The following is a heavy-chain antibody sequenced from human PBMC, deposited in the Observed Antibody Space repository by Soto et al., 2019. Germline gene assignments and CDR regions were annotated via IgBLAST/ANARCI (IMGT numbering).Heavy chain of an antibody. Sequence: PSETLSLTCAVYGGSFSGYYWTWIRQPPGTGLEWIGYIYYSGSTYYNPSLKSRVTISVDTSKNQFSLKLRSVTAADTAVYYCMLGSGWKDFDYWGQGTLVTVSS. V-gene: IGHV4-34*01. CDR1: GGSFSGYY. CDR3: MLGSGWKDFDY. CDR2: IYYSGST. J-gene: IGHJ4*02. D-gene: IGHD3-22*01.